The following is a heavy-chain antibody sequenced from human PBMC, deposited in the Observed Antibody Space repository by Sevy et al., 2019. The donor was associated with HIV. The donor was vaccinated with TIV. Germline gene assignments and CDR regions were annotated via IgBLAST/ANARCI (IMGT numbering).Heavy chain of an antibody. D-gene: IGHD3-22*01. V-gene: IGHV3-23*01. J-gene: IGHJ4*01. Sequence: GGSLRLSCAASRFTFSSYAMSWVRQAPGKGLEWVSAINGSGGSTYYSDSVKGRFTISRDNSKNTLYLQMNSLRAEDTAVYYCAKDGLYYYDSSGYYDDGKFDYWGHGTLVTVSS. CDR1: RFTFSSYA. CDR2: INGSGGST. CDR3: AKDGLYYYDSSGYYDDGKFDY.